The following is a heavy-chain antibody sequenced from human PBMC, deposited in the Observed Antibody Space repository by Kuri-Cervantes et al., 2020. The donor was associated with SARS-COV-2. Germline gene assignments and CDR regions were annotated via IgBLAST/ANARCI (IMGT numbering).Heavy chain of an antibody. CDR1: GGSFSGYY. Sequence: ETLSLTCAVYGGSFSGYYCSWIRQPPGKGLEWVSAISGSGGSTYYADSVKGRFTTSRDNSKNPLYLQMNSLRAEDTAVYYWARGGDGGAPYGMDVWGQGTTVTVSS. J-gene: IGHJ6*02. V-gene: IGHV3-23*01. CDR3: ARGGDGGAPYGMDV. D-gene: IGHD2-21*01. CDR2: ISGSGGST.